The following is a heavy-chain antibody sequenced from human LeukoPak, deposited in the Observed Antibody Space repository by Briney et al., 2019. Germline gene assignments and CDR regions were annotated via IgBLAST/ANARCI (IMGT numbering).Heavy chain of an antibody. CDR2: INPNSGGT. Sequence: ASVKVSCKASGYTFTGYYMHWVRQAPGQGLEWMGWINPNSGGTNYAQKFQGRVTMTRDTSISTAYMELSRLRSDDTAVYYCARPGGYSYDYYYYYYMDVWGKGTTVTVSS. D-gene: IGHD5-18*01. CDR1: GYTFTGYY. J-gene: IGHJ6*03. CDR3: ARPGGYSYDYYYYYYMDV. V-gene: IGHV1-2*02.